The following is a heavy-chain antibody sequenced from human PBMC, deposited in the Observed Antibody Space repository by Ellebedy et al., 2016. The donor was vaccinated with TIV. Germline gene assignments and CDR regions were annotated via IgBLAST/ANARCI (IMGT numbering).Heavy chain of an antibody. CDR2: IFGSGGGI. CDR1: GFSFSRYA. CDR3: AKDRTSGDGSWVFDQ. D-gene: IGHD3-10*01. Sequence: PGGSLRLSCAASGFSFSRYAMSWVRQAPGKGLEWVSGIFGSGGGISYADSVKGRFTISRDNSKSMVNLQMNSLRPEDAAVYYCAKDRTSGDGSWVFDQWGQGTLVTVSS. J-gene: IGHJ4*02. V-gene: IGHV3-23*01.